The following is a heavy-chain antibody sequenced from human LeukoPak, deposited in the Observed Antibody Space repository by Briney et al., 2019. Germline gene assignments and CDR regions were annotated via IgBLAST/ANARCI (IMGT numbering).Heavy chain of an antibody. CDR2: INHSGST. CDR1: GGSFSGYY. Sequence: SETLSLTCAVYGGSFSGYYWSWIRQPPGKGLEWIGEINHSGSTNYNPSLKSRVTISVDTSKNQFSLKLSSVTAADTAVYYCARGLSQYDYVWGSYRYVHAFDIWGQGTMVTVSS. D-gene: IGHD3-16*02. V-gene: IGHV4-34*01. CDR3: ARGLSQYDYVWGSYRYVHAFDI. J-gene: IGHJ3*02.